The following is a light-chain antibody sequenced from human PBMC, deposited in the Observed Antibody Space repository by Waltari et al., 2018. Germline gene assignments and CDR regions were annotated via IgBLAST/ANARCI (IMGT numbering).Light chain of an antibody. CDR3: GPDFGSGSNFVYVV. CDR1: SGYRTYK. CDR2: VGTGGIVG. Sequence: QPVLTQPPSASASLRASVTLTCTLSSGYRTYKVDWYQQRPGRGPRFVMRVGTGGIVGIKGDGIPDRFSVLGSGLIRYLTIKNIQEEDESEYHCGPDFGSGSNFVYVVFGGGTKLTVL. J-gene: IGLJ2*01. V-gene: IGLV9-49*01.